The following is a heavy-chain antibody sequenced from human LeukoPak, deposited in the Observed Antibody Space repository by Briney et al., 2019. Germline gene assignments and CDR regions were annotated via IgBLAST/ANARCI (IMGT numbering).Heavy chain of an antibody. CDR3: ARHPELSGGSALDI. CDR1: GYSISSGYY. CDR2: IYHSGST. J-gene: IGHJ3*02. Sequence: SETLSLTCAVSGYSISSGYYWGWIRQPPGKGLEWIGSIYHSGSTYYNPSLKSRVTISVDTSKNQFSLKLSSVTAADTAVYYCARHPELSGGSALDIWGQGTMVTVSS. D-gene: IGHD2-15*01. V-gene: IGHV4-38-2*01.